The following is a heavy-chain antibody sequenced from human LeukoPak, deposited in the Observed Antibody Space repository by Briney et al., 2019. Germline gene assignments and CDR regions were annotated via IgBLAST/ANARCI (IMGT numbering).Heavy chain of an antibody. Sequence: GGSLRLSCAASGFSFSNYAMTWVRQAPGKGLEWVSSISGSGGSTYYEDSVKGRFTISRDNSRNNSYNKVNLLMNNQTAEYTAVYYCAKGLSSGWNLKGSDYGGQGPVVSVFS. CDR1: GFSFSNYA. J-gene: IGHJ4*02. CDR3: AKGLSSGWNLKGSDY. V-gene: IGHV3-23*01. CDR2: ISGSGGST. D-gene: IGHD6-19*01.